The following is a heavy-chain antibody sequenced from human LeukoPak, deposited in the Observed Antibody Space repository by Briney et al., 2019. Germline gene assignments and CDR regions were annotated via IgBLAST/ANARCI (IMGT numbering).Heavy chain of an antibody. CDR1: GFTFSSYG. D-gene: IGHD2-2*01. V-gene: IGHV3-23*01. Sequence: GGSLRLSCAASGFTFSSYGMSWVRQAPGKGLEWVSAISGSGGSTYYADSVKGRFTISRDNSKNTLYLQMHSLRAEDTAVYYCEKEIGGRCSGTSCYPYYYGMDVWGQGTTVTVS. CDR2: ISGSGGST. CDR3: EKEIGGRCSGTSCYPYYYGMDV. J-gene: IGHJ6*02.